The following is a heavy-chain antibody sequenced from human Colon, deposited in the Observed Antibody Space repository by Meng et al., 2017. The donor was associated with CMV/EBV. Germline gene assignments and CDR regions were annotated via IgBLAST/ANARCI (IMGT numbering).Heavy chain of an antibody. CDR3: AKERFCDAPPKRSFDF. Sequence: GGPLRPSCVASGFAFNAYGMSWVRQAPGKGLEGVSSISRCGVMTYHADSVKGRFTISRDNSKTSQYLQMNSLEVEGTAVYYCAKERFCDAPPKRSFDFWGQGTLVTVSS. V-gene: IGHV3-23*01. J-gene: IGHJ4*02. D-gene: IGHD3-10*01. CDR2: ISRCGVMT. CDR1: GFAFNAYG.